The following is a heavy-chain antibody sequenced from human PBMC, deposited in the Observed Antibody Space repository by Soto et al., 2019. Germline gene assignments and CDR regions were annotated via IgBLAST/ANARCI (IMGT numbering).Heavy chain of an antibody. D-gene: IGHD5-18*01. CDR3: ARAEDTAMVIDY. J-gene: IGHJ4*02. V-gene: IGHV4-30-4*01. Sequence: PSETLSLTCTVSGGSISSGDYYWSWIRQPPGKGLEWIGYIYYSGSTYYNPSLKSRVTISVDTSKNQFSLKLSSVTAADTAVYYCARAEDTAMVIDYWGQGTLVTVS. CDR2: IYYSGST. CDR1: GGSISSGDYY.